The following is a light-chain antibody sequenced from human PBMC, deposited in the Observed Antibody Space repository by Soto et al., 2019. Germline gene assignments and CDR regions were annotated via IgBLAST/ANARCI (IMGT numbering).Light chain of an antibody. J-gene: IGLJ1*01. Sequence: QSALTQPASVSGSPGQSITISCTGTSSDVGGYNYVSWYQQHTGKAPKLMIYEVSNRPSGVSNRFSGSKSGNTASLNISGLQAEDEADYYCSSYTSSSTLYVFGTGTKVTVL. V-gene: IGLV2-14*01. CDR3: SSYTSSSTLYV. CDR2: EVS. CDR1: SSDVGGYNY.